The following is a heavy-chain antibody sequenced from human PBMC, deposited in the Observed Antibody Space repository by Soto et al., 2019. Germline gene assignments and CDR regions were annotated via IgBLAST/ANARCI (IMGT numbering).Heavy chain of an antibody. D-gene: IGHD4-17*01. CDR1: GFSLSNARMG. CDR3: ARHYDYGDSRGFDY. CDR2: IFSNDEK. Sequence: QVTLKESGPVLVKPTETLTLTCTVSGFSLSNARMGVSWIRQPPGTALEWLAHIFSNDEKSYSTSLKSRLTISKDTSKSQVVLTMTNMDTVDTATYYCARHYDYGDSRGFDYWGQGTLGTVSS. J-gene: IGHJ4*02. V-gene: IGHV2-26*01.